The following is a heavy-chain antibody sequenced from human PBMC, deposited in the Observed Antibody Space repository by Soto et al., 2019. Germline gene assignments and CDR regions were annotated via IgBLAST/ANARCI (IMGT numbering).Heavy chain of an antibody. V-gene: IGHV3-30*18. Sequence: QVQLVESGGGVVQPGRSLRLSCAGSGFTFSSYGLHWVRQAPGKGLEWVAVISYDGSNKYYADSVKGRFTISRDNSKNTLYLQMNSLRAEDTAVYYCAKEGPYYDILTRYPSDYYYGMDVWGQGTTVTVSS. CDR1: GFTFSSYG. CDR3: AKEGPYYDILTRYPSDYYYGMDV. J-gene: IGHJ6*02. D-gene: IGHD3-9*01. CDR2: ISYDGSNK.